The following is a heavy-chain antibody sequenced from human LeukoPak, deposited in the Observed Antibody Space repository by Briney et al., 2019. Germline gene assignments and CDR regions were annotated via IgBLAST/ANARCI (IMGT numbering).Heavy chain of an antibody. J-gene: IGHJ4*02. V-gene: IGHV4-31*03. CDR1: GGSISSDGFY. CDR2: IYYSGST. CDR3: ARALSTMIVD. Sequence: SETLSLTCTVSGGSISSDGFYWSWVRQHPGKGLEWIGYIYYSGSTYYNPSLKSRVTISVDTSKNQFSLKLSSVTAADTAVYYCARALSTMIVDWGQGTLVTVSS. D-gene: IGHD3-22*01.